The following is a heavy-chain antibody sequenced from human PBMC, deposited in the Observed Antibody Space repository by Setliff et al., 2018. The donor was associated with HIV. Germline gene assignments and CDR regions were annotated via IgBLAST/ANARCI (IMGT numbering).Heavy chain of an antibody. D-gene: IGHD3-22*01. CDR2: ISAYNGNT. V-gene: IGHV1-18*01. CDR3: ARSRTITLIQCLDP. CDR1: GYTFTNYG. J-gene: IGHJ5*02. Sequence: ASVKVSCKASGYTFTNYGISWVRQAPGQGLEWMGWISAYNGNTNYAQEFQGRVAMTTHTSTSTAYLELSSLRSDDTAVYYCARSRTITLIQCLDPWGQGTQVTVSS.